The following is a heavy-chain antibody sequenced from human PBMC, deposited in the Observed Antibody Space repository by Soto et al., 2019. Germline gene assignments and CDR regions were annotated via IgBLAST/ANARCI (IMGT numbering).Heavy chain of an antibody. J-gene: IGHJ4*02. CDR1: GGSISSYY. CDR2: IYYSGST. CDR3: ARDVNPYGDYVFDY. Sequence: SETLSLTCTVFGGSISSYYWSWIRQPPGKGLEWIGYIYYSGSTNYNPSLKSRVTISVDTSKNQFSLKLSSVTAADTAVYYCARDVNPYGDYVFDYWGQGTLVTVSS. D-gene: IGHD4-17*01. V-gene: IGHV4-59*01.